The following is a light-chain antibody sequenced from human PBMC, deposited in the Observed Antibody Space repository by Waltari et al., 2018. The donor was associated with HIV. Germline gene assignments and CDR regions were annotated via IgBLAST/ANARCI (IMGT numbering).Light chain of an antibody. CDR1: TSNIRLTP. Sequence: QSELTQPPSSSGTPGQSVPISCSGSTSNIRLTPVNWSQHLPGTPPKLPIYGSDQRPSGVPDRFSGSKSGTSASLAISGLQSEDEADYYCAAWDYSLNGLYVFGTGTKVTVV. CDR2: GSD. V-gene: IGLV1-44*01. J-gene: IGLJ1*01. CDR3: AAWDYSLNGLYV.